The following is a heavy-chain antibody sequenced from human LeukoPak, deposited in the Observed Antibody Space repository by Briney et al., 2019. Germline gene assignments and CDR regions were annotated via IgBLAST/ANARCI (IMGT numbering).Heavy chain of an antibody. CDR2: ISGSGGST. J-gene: IGHJ4*02. CDR1: GFTFSSYA. V-gene: IGHV3-23*01. D-gene: IGHD1-26*01. Sequence: PGGSLRLSCAASGFTFSSYAMSWVRQAPGKGLEWVSAISGSGGSTYYADSAKGRFTISRDNSKNTLYLQMNSLRAEDTAVYYCAKDRMGNSGSYEAPKDYWGQGTLVTVSS. CDR3: AKDRMGNSGSYEAPKDY.